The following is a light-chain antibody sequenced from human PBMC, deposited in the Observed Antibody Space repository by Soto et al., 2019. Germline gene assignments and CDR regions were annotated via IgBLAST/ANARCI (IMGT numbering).Light chain of an antibody. J-gene: IGKJ1*01. CDR2: KAS. Sequence: DIPMTQSPSTLSPSVGDRVTITCRASQSISSWLAWYQQKPGKAPKLLIYKASSLESGVPSRFSGSGSGTEFTLTISSLQPDDFATYYCQQYNSYSRTFGQGTKVDIK. CDR3: QQYNSYSRT. V-gene: IGKV1-5*03. CDR1: QSISSW.